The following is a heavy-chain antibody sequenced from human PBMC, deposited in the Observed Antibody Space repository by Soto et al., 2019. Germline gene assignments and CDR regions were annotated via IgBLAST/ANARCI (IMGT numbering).Heavy chain of an antibody. V-gene: IGHV1-18*01. CDR3: ARSRSSGQYYYYGMDV. CDR2: ISAYNGNT. J-gene: IGHJ6*02. CDR1: GYTFTSYG. D-gene: IGHD6-19*01. Sequence: ASVKVSCKASGYTFTSYGISWVRQSPGQGLEWMGWISAYNGNTNYAQKIQGRVTMTTDTSTSTAYMELRSLRSDDTAVYYCARSRSSGQYYYYGMDVWGQGTTVTVS.